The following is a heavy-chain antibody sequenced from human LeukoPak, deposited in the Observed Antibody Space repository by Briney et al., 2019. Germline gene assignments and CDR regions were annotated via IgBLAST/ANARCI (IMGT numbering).Heavy chain of an antibody. CDR2: MNPNSGNT. CDR1: GYTFTSYD. J-gene: IGHJ5*02. CDR3: ARASITIFGVVMTYNWSDP. V-gene: IGHV1-8*01. D-gene: IGHD3-3*01. Sequence: ASVNVSCKASGYTFTSYDINWVRQATGQGLECMGWMNPNSGNTGYAQKFQGRDTMTRNTSISTAYMELSSLRCEDTAVYYCARASITIFGVVMTYNWSDPWGQGTLVTVSS.